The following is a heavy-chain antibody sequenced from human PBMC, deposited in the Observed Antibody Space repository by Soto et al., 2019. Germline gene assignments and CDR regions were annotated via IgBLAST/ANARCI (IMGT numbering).Heavy chain of an antibody. J-gene: IGHJ3*02. CDR2: INAGNGNT. V-gene: IGHV1-3*01. D-gene: IGHD3-10*01. Sequence: QVQLVQSGAEVKKPGASVKVSCKASGYTFTSYAMHWVRHAPGQRLAWMGWINAGNGNTKYSQKFQGRVTITRDTSASTAYMELSSLRSEDTAVYYCARVRLLWFGELDAFDIWGQGTMVTVSS. CDR1: GYTFTSYA. CDR3: ARVRLLWFGELDAFDI.